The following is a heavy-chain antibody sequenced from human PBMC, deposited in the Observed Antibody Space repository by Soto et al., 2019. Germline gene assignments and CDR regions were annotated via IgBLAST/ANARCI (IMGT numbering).Heavy chain of an antibody. D-gene: IGHD3-9*01. CDR1: GDSVTSHY. CDR2: MHYTGFS. CDR3: ARGEWGYDILTGYYGWFDP. Sequence: SETLSLTCSFSGDSVTSHYLTWIRQSPEKRLEWIGYMHYTGFSHYNPSLKSRLTISVDRSKNQFTLQLTSVTVADTAVYYCARGEWGYDILTGYYGWFDPWGQGTLVTVSS. J-gene: IGHJ5*02. V-gene: IGHV4-59*02.